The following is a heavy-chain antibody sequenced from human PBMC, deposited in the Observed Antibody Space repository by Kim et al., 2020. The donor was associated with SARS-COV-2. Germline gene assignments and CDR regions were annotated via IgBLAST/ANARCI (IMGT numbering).Heavy chain of an antibody. CDR3: ARDNRGYSSGYWAGISYGMDV. CDR1: GYTFTSYY. V-gene: IGHV1-46*01. CDR2: INPSGGST. Sequence: ASVKVSCKASGYTFTSYYMHWVRQAPGQGLEWMGIINPSGGSTSYAQKFQGRVTMTRDTSTSTVYMELSSLRSEDMAVYYCARDNRGYSSGYWAGISYGMDVWGQGTTVTVSS. J-gene: IGHJ6*02. D-gene: IGHD3-22*01.